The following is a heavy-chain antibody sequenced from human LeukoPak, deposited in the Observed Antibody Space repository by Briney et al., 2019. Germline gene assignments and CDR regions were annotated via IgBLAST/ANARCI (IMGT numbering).Heavy chain of an antibody. Sequence: GGTLRLSCAASGFTFSSYGMRWVRHAPGKGLEWVSAISGSGGSTYYADSVKGRFTISRDNSKNTLYLQMHSLRAEDTAVYYCARQSVGLGYYFDYWGQGTLVTVSS. CDR1: GFTFSSYG. CDR2: ISGSGGST. J-gene: IGHJ4*02. V-gene: IGHV3-23*01. CDR3: ARQSVGLGYYFDY. D-gene: IGHD1-26*01.